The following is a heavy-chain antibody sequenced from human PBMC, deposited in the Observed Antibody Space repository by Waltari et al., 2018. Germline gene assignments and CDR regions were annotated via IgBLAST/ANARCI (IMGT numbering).Heavy chain of an antibody. D-gene: IGHD6-13*01. CDR1: GYSISSGYY. V-gene: IGHV4-38-2*01. CDR3: ARRAAITAAGPTYYMDV. Sequence: QVQLQESGPGLVKPSETLSLTCAVSGYSISSGYYWGWIRQPPGKGLECIGNIYHSGSTHYNPSLKSRVTISVDTSKNQFSLKLSSVTAADTAVYYCARRAAITAAGPTYYMDVWGKGTTVTVSS. CDR2: IYHSGST. J-gene: IGHJ6*03.